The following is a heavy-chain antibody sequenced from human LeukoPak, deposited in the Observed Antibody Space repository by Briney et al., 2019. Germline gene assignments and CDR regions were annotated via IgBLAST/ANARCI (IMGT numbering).Heavy chain of an antibody. V-gene: IGHV1-2*02. CDR1: GYSFTGYY. CDR2: INPNSGGT. CDR3: ARDYYYDSSGYLY. D-gene: IGHD3-22*01. J-gene: IGHJ4*02. Sequence: ASVKVSCNASGYSFTGYYMHWGRQASGQGLEWMGWINPNSGGTNYAPKFQDRANMPRDPSISTAYMELSRLRSDAPGAYYCARDYYYDSSGYLYWGQGTLVTVSS.